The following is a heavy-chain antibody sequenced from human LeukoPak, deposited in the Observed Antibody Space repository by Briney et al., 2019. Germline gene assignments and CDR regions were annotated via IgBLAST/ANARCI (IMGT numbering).Heavy chain of an antibody. V-gene: IGHV3-23*01. Sequence: GGSLRLSCAASGFTFSICMGWVRQAPGKGLEWVSAISGSGGSTYYADSVKGRFTISRDNSKNTLYLQMHSLRAEDTAVYYCAKESLRVVPSATFDYWGQGTLVTVSS. CDR2: ISGSGGST. CDR3: AKESLRVVPSATFDY. CDR1: GFTFSIC. D-gene: IGHD2-2*01. J-gene: IGHJ4*02.